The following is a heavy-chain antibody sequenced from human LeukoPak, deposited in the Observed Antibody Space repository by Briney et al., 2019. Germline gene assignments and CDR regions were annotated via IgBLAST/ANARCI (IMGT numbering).Heavy chain of an antibody. CDR1: GFTFETHD. D-gene: IGHD6-19*01. J-gene: IGHJ4*02. Sequence: GSLILSCAASGFTFETHDMHWVRRAPGKGLEWVGVASRDGVSQNYGDSVEGRFTISRDQSDNTLFLQMNSLRPEDTAIYYCAKEQSSGWYRTADYWGQGTLVTVSS. CDR3: AKEQSSGWYRTADY. V-gene: IGHV3-30*18. CDR2: ASRDGVSQ.